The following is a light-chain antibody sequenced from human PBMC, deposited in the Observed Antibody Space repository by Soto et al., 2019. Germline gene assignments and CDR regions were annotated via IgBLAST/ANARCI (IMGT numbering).Light chain of an antibody. J-gene: IGKJ5*01. CDR3: QQYNNWPPT. V-gene: IGKV3-15*01. CDR2: GAS. CDR1: QSVSSN. Sequence: EIVMTQSPATLSVSPGERTTLSCRASQSVSSNLAWYQQKPGQAPRLLIYGASTRATGIPARFSGSGSGTEFTLTISSLQSGDLAVYYCQQYNNWPPTFGRGTRLEIK.